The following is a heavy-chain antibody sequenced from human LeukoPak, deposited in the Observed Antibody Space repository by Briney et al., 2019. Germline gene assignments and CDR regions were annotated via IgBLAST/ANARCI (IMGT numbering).Heavy chain of an antibody. CDR2: IFPSGGEI. CDR1: GFTFSSHW. CDR3: ATYRQVLLPFES. V-gene: IGHV3-23*01. D-gene: IGHD2-8*02. J-gene: IGHJ4*02. Sequence: GGSLRLSCAASGFTFSSHWMHWVRQPPGKGLEWVSSIFPSGGEIHYADSVRGRFTISRDNSKGTLSLQMNSLRAEDTAIYYCATYRQVLLPFESWGQGTLVTVSS.